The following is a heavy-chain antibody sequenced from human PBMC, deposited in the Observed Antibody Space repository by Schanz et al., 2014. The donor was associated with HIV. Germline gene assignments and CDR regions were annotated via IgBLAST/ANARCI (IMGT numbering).Heavy chain of an antibody. V-gene: IGHV3-30*18. CDR3: AKMARSVAANTNLDY. J-gene: IGHJ4*02. D-gene: IGHD6-19*01. Sequence: QVQLVESGGGVVQPGRSLRLSCAGSGFSFDTFGIHWVRQAPGKGLEWLAVISYDGRNKKFANSVKGRFTISRDKSKNTLYLQMNSLRVDDTAVYYCAKMARSVAANTNLDYWGQGTLVTVSS. CDR1: GFSFDTFG. CDR2: ISYDGRNK.